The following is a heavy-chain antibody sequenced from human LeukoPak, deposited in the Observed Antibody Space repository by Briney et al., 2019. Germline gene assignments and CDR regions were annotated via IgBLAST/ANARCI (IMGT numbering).Heavy chain of an antibody. V-gene: IGHV3-48*04. CDR1: GSTFSSYS. CDR3: AKDTSGWGRVGYFDY. J-gene: IGHJ4*02. D-gene: IGHD6-19*01. CDR2: ISSSSSTI. Sequence: PGGSLRLSCAASGSTFSSYSMNWVRQAPGKGLEWVSYISSSSSTIYYADSVKGRFTISRDNSKNSLYLQMNSLRTEDTALYYCAKDTSGWGRVGYFDYWGQGTLVTVSS.